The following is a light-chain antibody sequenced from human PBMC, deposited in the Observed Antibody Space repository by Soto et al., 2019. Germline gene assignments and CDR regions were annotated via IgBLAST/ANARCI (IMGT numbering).Light chain of an antibody. CDR1: QSVSSSY. CDR3: QQYGSSPRT. CDR2: GAS. V-gene: IGKV3-20*01. J-gene: IGKJ1*01. Sequence: EIVLTQSPGTLSLSPGERATLSCRASQSVSSSYLAWYQQKPGQAPRLVIYGASSRATGIPDRFSGSGSGTDFTLTISRLEPEDFAVYYCQQYGSSPRTFGQGTKVDTK.